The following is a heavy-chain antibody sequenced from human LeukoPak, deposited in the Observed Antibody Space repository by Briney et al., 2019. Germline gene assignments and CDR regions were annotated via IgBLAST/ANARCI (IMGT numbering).Heavy chain of an antibody. CDR2: IYYSGST. J-gene: IGHJ1*01. D-gene: IGHD3-22*01. CDR3: ARYYYDSSGYYAEYFQY. CDR1: GGSISSRSFY. Sequence: SETLSLTCTVSGGSISSRSFYWGWIRQPPGKGLECIGSIYYSGSTYYNPSLKSRVTISVDTSKNQFSLKLSSVTAADTAVYYCARYYYDSSGYYAEYFQYWGQGTLVTVSS. V-gene: IGHV4-39*01.